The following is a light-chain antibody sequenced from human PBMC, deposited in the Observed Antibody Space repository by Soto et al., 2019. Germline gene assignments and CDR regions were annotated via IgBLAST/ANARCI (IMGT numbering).Light chain of an antibody. Sequence: QSVLTQPLSASGSPGQSVAISCTGTISDVGGYNYVSWYQQHPGKAPKLMIYEVNKRASGVPDRFSGSKSGNTASLTVSGLQAEDEADYYCSSYAGSSNVFGTGTKVTVL. CDR2: EVN. J-gene: IGLJ1*01. V-gene: IGLV2-8*01. CDR1: ISDVGGYNY. CDR3: SSYAGSSNV.